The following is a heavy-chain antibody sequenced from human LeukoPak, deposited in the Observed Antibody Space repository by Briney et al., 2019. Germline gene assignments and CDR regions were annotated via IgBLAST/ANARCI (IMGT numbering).Heavy chain of an antibody. CDR1: GYTFTGYY. CDR3: ARVFQKQLSDY. CDR2: INPNSGGT. D-gene: IGHD6-13*01. Sequence: ASVKVSCTASGYTFTGYYIHWVRQAPGQGLEWMGWINPNSGGTNYAQKFQGRVTMTRDTSVSTAYMELSRLRSDDTAVYYCARVFQKQLSDYWGQGSLVTVSS. J-gene: IGHJ4*02. V-gene: IGHV1-2*02.